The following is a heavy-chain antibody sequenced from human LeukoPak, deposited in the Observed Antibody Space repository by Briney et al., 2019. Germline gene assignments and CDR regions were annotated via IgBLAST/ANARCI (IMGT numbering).Heavy chain of an antibody. CDR3: ARDYDFWSGGGAFDI. V-gene: IGHV3-48*03. CDR1: GFTFSSYE. D-gene: IGHD3-3*01. Sequence: GGSLRLSCAASGFTFSSYEMNWVRQAPGKGLEWVSYISSSGSTIYYADSVKGRFTISRDNAKNSLYLQMNSLRAEDTAVYYCARDYDFWSGGGAFDIWGQGTMVTVSS. J-gene: IGHJ3*02. CDR2: ISSSGSTI.